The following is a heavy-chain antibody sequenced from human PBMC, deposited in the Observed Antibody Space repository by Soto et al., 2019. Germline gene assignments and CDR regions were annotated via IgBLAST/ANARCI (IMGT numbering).Heavy chain of an antibody. CDR2: IKGETDGGTT. CDR3: TTGLSNGYYNFDY. CDR1: GFPFSNAW. D-gene: IGHD3-22*01. V-gene: IGHV3-15*01. J-gene: IGHJ4*02. Sequence: PGGSLRLSCASSGFPFSNAWMSWARKAPGKGLEWIGRIKGETDGGTTDYAAPVKGRFTISRDHSKDTLYLHMNSLKTEDTAVYYCTTGLSNGYYNFDYWGQGT.